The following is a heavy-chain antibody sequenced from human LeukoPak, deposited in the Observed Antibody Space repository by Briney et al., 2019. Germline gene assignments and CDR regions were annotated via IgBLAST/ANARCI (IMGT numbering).Heavy chain of an antibody. J-gene: IGHJ4*02. CDR2: INPNSGGT. D-gene: IGHD3-10*01. CDR3: TRDVRPRGGIDS. Sequence: ASVTVSCKASVYTFTVYYMHWVRQAPGQGREWMGWINPNSGGTNYAQKFQGRVAMTRDTSISTAHMELSRLTSDDTALYYCTRDVRPRGGIDSWGQGTLVTVSS. V-gene: IGHV1-2*02. CDR1: VYTFTVYY.